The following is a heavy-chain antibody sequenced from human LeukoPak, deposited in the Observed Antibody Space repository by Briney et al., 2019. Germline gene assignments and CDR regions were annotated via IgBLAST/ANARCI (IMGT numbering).Heavy chain of an antibody. CDR3: ARVSGRTYYYGMDV. Sequence: SETLSLTCTVSGGSISSYYWSWIRQPPGKGLEWIGYIYYSGSTNYSPSLKSRVTISVDTSKNQFSLKLSSVTAADTAVYYCARVSGRTYYYGMDVWGKGTTVTVSS. D-gene: IGHD5/OR15-5a*01. V-gene: IGHV4-59*01. CDR1: GGSISSYY. CDR2: IYYSGST. J-gene: IGHJ6*04.